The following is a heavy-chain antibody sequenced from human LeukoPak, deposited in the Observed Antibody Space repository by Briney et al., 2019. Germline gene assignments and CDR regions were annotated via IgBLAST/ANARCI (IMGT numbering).Heavy chain of an antibody. CDR3: ATARITIFGLVIRFDY. J-gene: IGHJ4*02. Sequence: AGGSLRLSCAASGFTFSSYAMSWVRQAPGKGLEWVSAISGSGGSTYYADSVKGRFTISRDNSKNTLYLQMNSLRAEDTAVYYCATARITIFGLVIRFDYWGQGTLVTVSS. V-gene: IGHV3-23*01. CDR2: ISGSGGST. D-gene: IGHD3-3*01. CDR1: GFTFSSYA.